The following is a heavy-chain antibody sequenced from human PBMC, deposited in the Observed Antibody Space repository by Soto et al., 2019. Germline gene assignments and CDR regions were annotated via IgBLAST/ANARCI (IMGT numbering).Heavy chain of an antibody. CDR2: IHHSGST. J-gene: IGHJ4*02. CDR1: SDSITSNNW. D-gene: IGHD3-16*01. CDR3: ARSCRDYSDIWGRFRPRALFDY. V-gene: IGHV4-4*02. Sequence: QVQLQEAGPGLVKPSGTLSLTCADSSDSITSNNWWSWVRQSPGKGREWIGEIHHSGSTNYNPSLKSPATTAVENAKNQFSLTLSSVPAADTAVYYCARSCRDYSDIWGRFRPRALFDYGGQGTLVTVSS.